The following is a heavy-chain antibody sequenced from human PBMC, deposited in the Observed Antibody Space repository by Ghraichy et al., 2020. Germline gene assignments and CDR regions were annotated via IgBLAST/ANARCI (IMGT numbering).Heavy chain of an antibody. D-gene: IGHD2/OR15-2a*01. CDR3: ASVSTCNGYLDACDV. V-gene: IGHV3-21*01. Sequence: GESLNISCAASGFTFSTYTMNWLRQAPGKGPEWVSSISSSSDYIYYADSVKGRFTISRDNAEDSLYLQMSSLRVEDTAVYYCASVSTCNGYLDACDVWGQGTMVTVSS. J-gene: IGHJ3*01. CDR1: GFTFSTYT. CDR2: ISSSSDYI.